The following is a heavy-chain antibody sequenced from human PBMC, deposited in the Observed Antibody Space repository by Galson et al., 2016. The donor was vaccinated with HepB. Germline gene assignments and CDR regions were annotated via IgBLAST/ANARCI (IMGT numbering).Heavy chain of an antibody. J-gene: IGHJ4*02. D-gene: IGHD4-23*01. V-gene: IGHV3-7*02. CDR3: VRNSAAVGH. Sequence: SLRLSCAVSGFTFSDYWMSWVRQAPGKGLEWVANINHDGSQKNYVDSVKGRFTISRDNAKNSLFLQLNSLRPEDTAVYFCVRNSAAVGHWGQGTLVTVSS. CDR1: GFTFSDYW. CDR2: INHDGSQK.